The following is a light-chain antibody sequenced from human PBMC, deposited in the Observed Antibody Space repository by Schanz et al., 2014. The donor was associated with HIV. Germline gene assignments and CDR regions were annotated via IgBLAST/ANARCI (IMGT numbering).Light chain of an antibody. V-gene: IGKV1-5*03. CDR3: QQLNSFPFT. Sequence: DIQMTQSPSTLSASVGDRVTITCRASHNIDNWLAWYQQKPGKAPNLLIYQTSTLKTGVPSRFSGSRSGTEFTLTISSLQPDDFATYYCQQLNSFPFTFGPGTKVDLK. CDR2: QTS. J-gene: IGKJ3*01. CDR1: HNIDNW.